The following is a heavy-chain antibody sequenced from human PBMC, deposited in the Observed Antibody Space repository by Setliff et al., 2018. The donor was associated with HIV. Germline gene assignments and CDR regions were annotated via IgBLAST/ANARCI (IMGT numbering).Heavy chain of an antibody. CDR2: TTNKADSYNT. J-gene: IGHJ4*02. Sequence: PGGSLRLSCAASGFTFSDHHMDWVRQAPGKGLEWVGRTTNKADSYNTNYAASVKGRFTIARDDSKKSLYLQMNSLKIEDTAVYYCVRGLGSEFDYWGQGTLVTVSS. CDR3: VRGLGSEFDY. CDR1: GFTFSDHH. V-gene: IGHV3-72*01. D-gene: IGHD2-15*01.